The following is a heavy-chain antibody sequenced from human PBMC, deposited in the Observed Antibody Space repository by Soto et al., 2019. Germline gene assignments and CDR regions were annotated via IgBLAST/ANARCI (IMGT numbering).Heavy chain of an antibody. CDR1: GFSFSSYA. Sequence: EVQLLESGGGLVQPGGSLRLSCEASGFSFSSYALSWVRQAPGKGLEWVSTFSAGGRAYYADSVKGRFTIAKDFSKNTLHLQKNSLRAEDTAVYYCAKESMPEHYGDTLFDHWGQGTRVTVSS. D-gene: IGHD4-17*01. CDR3: AKESMPEHYGDTLFDH. CDR2: FSAGGRA. J-gene: IGHJ4*02. V-gene: IGHV3-23*01.